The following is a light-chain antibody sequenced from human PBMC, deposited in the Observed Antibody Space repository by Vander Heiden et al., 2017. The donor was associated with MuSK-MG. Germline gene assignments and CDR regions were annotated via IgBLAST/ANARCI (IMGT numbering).Light chain of an antibody. Sequence: DIQMTQSPSSLSASVGDRIIITCRASQSISRYLNWYQQKLGKAPKVLIYAASSLQSGVPSRFSGSGSGTDFTLTISRLEPEDSAIYYCHQSYSTPWTFGQGTKVEIK. J-gene: IGKJ1*01. CDR3: HQSYSTPWT. CDR2: AAS. V-gene: IGKV1-39*01. CDR1: QSISRY.